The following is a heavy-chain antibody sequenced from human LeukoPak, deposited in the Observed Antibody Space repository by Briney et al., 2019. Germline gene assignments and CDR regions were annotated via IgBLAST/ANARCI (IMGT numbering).Heavy chain of an antibody. J-gene: IGHJ4*02. V-gene: IGHV3-74*01. CDR1: GFTFSSYA. CDR2: INSDGSST. Sequence: GGSLRLSCAASGFTFSSYAMSWVRQAPGKGLVWVSRINSDGSSTSYADSVKGRFTISRDNAKNTLYLQINSLRAEDTAVYYCARARYGGNYYFDYWGQGTLVTVSS. CDR3: ARARYGGNYYFDY. D-gene: IGHD4-23*01.